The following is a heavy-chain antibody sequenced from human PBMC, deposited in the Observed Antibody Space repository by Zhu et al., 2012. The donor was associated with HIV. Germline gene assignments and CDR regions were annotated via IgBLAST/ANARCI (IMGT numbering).Heavy chain of an antibody. CDR2: IYHSGST. J-gene: IGHJ4*02. D-gene: IGHD2-2*01. CDR3: TRALVGVTGLDY. CDR1: GYSISSGYY. Sequence: QVQLQESGPGLVKPSETLSLTCAVSGYSISSGYYWGWIRQPPGKGLEWIGSIYHSGSTYYNPSLKSRVTISVDTSKNQFSLKPSSVTAADTAVYYCTRALVGVTGLDYWGQGTLVTVSS. V-gene: IGHV4-38-2*01.